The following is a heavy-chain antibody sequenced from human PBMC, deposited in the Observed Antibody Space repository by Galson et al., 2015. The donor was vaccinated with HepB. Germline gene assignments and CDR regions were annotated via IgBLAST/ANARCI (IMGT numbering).Heavy chain of an antibody. V-gene: IGHV3-48*02. D-gene: IGHD5/OR15-5a*01. Sequence: SLRLSCAASGFTFSSYSMNWVRQAPGKGLEWVSYISSSSSTIYYADSVKGRFTISRDNAKNSLYLQMNSLRDEDTAVYYCARTGGSTIGSELYYYYGMDVWGQWTTVTVSS. CDR1: GFTFSSYS. J-gene: IGHJ6*02. CDR3: ARTGGSTIGSELYYYYGMDV. CDR2: ISSSSSTI.